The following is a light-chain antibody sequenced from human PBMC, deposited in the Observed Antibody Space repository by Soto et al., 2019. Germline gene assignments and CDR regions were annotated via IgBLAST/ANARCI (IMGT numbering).Light chain of an antibody. CDR1: QSVSSN. V-gene: IGKV3-15*01. J-gene: IGKJ1*01. CDR2: GAS. Sequence: EIVMTQSPATLSVSPGERATLSCRASQSVSSNLAWYQQKPGQAPRLIIYGASTRATGIPARFSGSGSGTECTLTISSLQSEDVAVYYCQQYNNWPPTFGQGTKVDIK. CDR3: QQYNNWPPT.